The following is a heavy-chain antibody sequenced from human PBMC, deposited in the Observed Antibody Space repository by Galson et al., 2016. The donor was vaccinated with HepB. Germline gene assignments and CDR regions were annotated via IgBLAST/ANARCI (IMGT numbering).Heavy chain of an antibody. D-gene: IGHD2-15*01. CDR3: ARHNSGGSYTYGYLDL. J-gene: IGHJ2*01. CDR2: IYPDDSDT. Sequence: QSGAEVKKPGESLKISCEGSGFSFTSYWIGWVRQMPGKGLEWMGIIYPDDSDTRYSPSFQGQVTISADKSITTAYLQWSSLKAPDTAMYYCARHNSGGSYTYGYLDLWGRGTLVTVSS. CDR1: GFSFTSYW. V-gene: IGHV5-51*01.